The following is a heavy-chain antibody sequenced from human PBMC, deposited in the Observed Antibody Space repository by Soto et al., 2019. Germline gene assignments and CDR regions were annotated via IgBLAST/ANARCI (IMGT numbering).Heavy chain of an antibody. CDR1: GFTFSNWW. J-gene: IGHJ4*02. CDR2: INGDGSTT. V-gene: IGHV3-74*01. CDR3: ARDYISGSPNY. Sequence: GGSLRLSCAASGFTFSNWWMHWVRQTPGRGLVWVSHINGDGSTTNYADSVKGRFSISRDNAKNTLYLQMNSLRAEDTGVYYCARDYISGSPNYWGQGTRVTVS. D-gene: IGHD5-12*01.